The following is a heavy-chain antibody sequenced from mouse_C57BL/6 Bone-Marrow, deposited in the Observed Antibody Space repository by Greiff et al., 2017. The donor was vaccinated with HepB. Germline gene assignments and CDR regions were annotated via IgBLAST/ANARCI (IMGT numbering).Heavy chain of an antibody. D-gene: IGHD4-1*02. CDR2: ISSGSSTI. V-gene: IGHV5-17*01. CDR1: GFTFSDYG. CDR3: ATQLGRYWYFDV. J-gene: IGHJ1*03. Sequence: DVKLVESGGGLVKPGGSLKLSCAASGFTFSDYGMHWVRQAPEKGLEWVAYISSGSSTIYYADTVKGRFTISRDNAKNTLFLQMTSLRSEDTAMYYCATQLGRYWYFDVCGTGITVTVSS.